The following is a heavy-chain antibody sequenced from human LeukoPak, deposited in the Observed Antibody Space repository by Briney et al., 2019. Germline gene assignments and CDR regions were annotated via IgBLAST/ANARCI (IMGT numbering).Heavy chain of an antibody. CDR3: ATILYASRTLNY. CDR1: GFTFDDYG. J-gene: IGHJ4*02. Sequence: AGGSLRLSCAASGFTFDDYGMSWVRQAPGKGLEWVSGINWNGGSTGYADSVKGRFTISRDNAKSSLYLQMNSLRAEDTAVYYCATILYASRTLNYWGQGTLVTVSS. D-gene: IGHD2/OR15-2a*01. V-gene: IGHV3-20*04. CDR2: INWNGGST.